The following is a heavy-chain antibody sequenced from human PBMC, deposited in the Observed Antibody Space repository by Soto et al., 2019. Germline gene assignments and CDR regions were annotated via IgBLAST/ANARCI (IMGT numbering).Heavy chain of an antibody. CDR3: AKDLGEWFGELLGPYYYYYGMDV. Sequence: GGSLRLSCAASGFTFSSYAMSWVRQAPGKGLEWVSAISGSGGSTYYADSVKGRFTISRDNSKNTLYLQMNSLRAEDTAVYYCAKDLGEWFGELLGPYYYYYGMDVWGQGTTVTVSS. D-gene: IGHD3-10*01. J-gene: IGHJ6*02. CDR2: ISGSGGST. CDR1: GFTFSSYA. V-gene: IGHV3-23*01.